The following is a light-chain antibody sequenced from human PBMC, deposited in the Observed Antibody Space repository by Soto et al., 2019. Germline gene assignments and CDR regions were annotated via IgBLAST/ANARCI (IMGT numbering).Light chain of an antibody. J-gene: IGKJ5*01. CDR3: QHLNSYPSIT. Sequence: DIQLTQSPSFLSASVVDRVTITCLASQGISSYLAWYQQKPGKAPKLLIYAASTLQSGVPSRFSGSGSGTEFTLTISSLQPEDFATYYCQHLNSYPSITFGQGTRLEIK. V-gene: IGKV1-9*01. CDR2: AAS. CDR1: QGISSY.